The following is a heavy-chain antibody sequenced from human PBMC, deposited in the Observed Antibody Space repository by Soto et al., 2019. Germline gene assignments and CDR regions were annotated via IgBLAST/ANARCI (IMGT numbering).Heavy chain of an antibody. Sequence: PGESLKISCKGSGYSFTSYWIGWVRQMPGKGLEWMGIIYPGDSDTRYSPSFQGQVTISADKSISTAYLQWSSLKASDTAMYYCARSLYDFWSGYSHYFDYWGQGTLVTVSS. CDR3: ARSLYDFWSGYSHYFDY. CDR1: GYSFTSYW. CDR2: IYPGDSDT. V-gene: IGHV5-51*01. D-gene: IGHD3-3*01. J-gene: IGHJ4*02.